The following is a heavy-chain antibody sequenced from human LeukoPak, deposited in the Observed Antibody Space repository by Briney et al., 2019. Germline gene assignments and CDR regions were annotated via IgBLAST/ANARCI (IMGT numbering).Heavy chain of an antibody. CDR1: GYTFTNYG. Sequence: GASVRVSCKASGYTFTNYGFSWVRQAPGQGLEWMGWISAYNGNTHYAQKFQDTVTMTTDTSASTAYMELRSLRSDDTAVYYCARVAGGDWYYFDLWGQGSLVTVSS. CDR2: ISAYNGNT. J-gene: IGHJ4*02. D-gene: IGHD2-21*02. CDR3: ARVAGGDWYYFDL. V-gene: IGHV1-18*01.